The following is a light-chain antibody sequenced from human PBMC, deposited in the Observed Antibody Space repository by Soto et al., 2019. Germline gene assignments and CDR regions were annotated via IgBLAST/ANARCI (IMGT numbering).Light chain of an antibody. J-gene: IGLJ2*01. CDR3: SSYTSRSSVI. Sequence: QSVLTQPASVSRSPGQSITISCTATTSDVGDYNYVSWYQQYPGKAPKPIIYNVSNRPSGVSNRFSGSKSGDTASLTISGLQAEDEADYYCSSYTSRSSVIFGGGTKLTVL. V-gene: IGLV2-14*01. CDR2: NVS. CDR1: TSDVGDYNY.